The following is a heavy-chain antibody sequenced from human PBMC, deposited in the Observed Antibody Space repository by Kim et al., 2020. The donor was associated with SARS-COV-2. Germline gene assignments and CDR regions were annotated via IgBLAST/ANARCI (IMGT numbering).Heavy chain of an antibody. CDR1: GGSFSGYY. J-gene: IGHJ4*02. Sequence: SETLSLTCAAYGGSFSGYYWSWIRQPPGKGLEWIGEINHSGSTNYNPSLKSRVTISVDTSKNQFSLKLSSVTAADTAVYYCAREAAAGTFDYWGQGTLVTVSS. CDR3: AREAAAGTFDY. V-gene: IGHV4-34*01. CDR2: INHSGST. D-gene: IGHD6-13*01.